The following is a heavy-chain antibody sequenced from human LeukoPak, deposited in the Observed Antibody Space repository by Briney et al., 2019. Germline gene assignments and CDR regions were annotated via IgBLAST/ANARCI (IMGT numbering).Heavy chain of an antibody. D-gene: IGHD1-14*01. V-gene: IGHV1-24*01. J-gene: IGHJ6*03. CDR2: FDPEDGET. CDR3: ARDPGLTSYYYYMDV. Sequence: ASVTVSCKVSGYTFTQLSMHWVRQAPGKGLEWMGGFDPEDGETFYAQKFQGRVTMTRDTSTSTVYMELSSLRSEDTAVYYCARDPGLTSYYYYMDVWGKGTTVTVSS. CDR1: GYTFTQLS.